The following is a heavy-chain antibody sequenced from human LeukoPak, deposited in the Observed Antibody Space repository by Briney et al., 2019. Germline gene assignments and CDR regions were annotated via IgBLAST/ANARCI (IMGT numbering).Heavy chain of an antibody. Sequence: GASVKVSCKASGYTFTSYAMHWVRQAPGQRLEWMGWINACNGNTKYSQKFQGRVTITRDTSASTAYMELSSLRSEDTAVYYCARDRVLLWFGAPGDAFDIWGQGTMVTVSS. J-gene: IGHJ3*02. V-gene: IGHV1-3*01. CDR2: INACNGNT. CDR1: GYTFTSYA. D-gene: IGHD3-10*01. CDR3: ARDRVLLWFGAPGDAFDI.